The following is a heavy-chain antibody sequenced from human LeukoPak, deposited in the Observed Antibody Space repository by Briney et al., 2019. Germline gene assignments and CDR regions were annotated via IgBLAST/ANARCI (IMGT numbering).Heavy chain of an antibody. D-gene: IGHD6-6*01. CDR2: IYHSGST. V-gene: IGHV4-30-2*01. CDR1: GGSISSGGYS. J-gene: IGHJ5*02. CDR3: ARGPLGQLQFDP. Sequence: SQTLSLTCAVSGGSISSGGYSWSWIRQPPGKGLEWIGYIYHSGSTYYNPSLKSRVTISVDRSKNQFSLKLSSVTAADTAVYYCARGPLGQLQFDPWGQGTLVTVSS.